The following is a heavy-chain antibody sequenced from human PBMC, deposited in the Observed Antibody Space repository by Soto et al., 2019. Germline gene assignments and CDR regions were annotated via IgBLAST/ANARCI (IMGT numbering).Heavy chain of an antibody. CDR3: AGRYCPNGVCYTNFYYYMDI. D-gene: IGHD2-8*01. Sequence: EVQLLESGGGLVQPGGSLRLSCAASGFSFSTYARTWVRQAPGKGLEWVSTITPSGGNTYYADSVKVRFTITRDNSENTLFLHMNSLGAEDTAVYYCAGRYCPNGVCYTNFYYYMDIWGEGTSVTVSS. J-gene: IGHJ6*03. CDR2: ITPSGGNT. CDR1: GFSFSTYA. V-gene: IGHV3-23*01.